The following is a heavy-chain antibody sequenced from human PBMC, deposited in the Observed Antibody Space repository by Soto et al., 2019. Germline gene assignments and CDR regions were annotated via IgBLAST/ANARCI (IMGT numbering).Heavy chain of an antibody. Sequence: QVQLVESGGGVVQPGRSLRLSCEASGITFSNYGMHWVRQAPGKGLEWVAVIPYHGSGKYYADSVKGRFTISRDNSNNMLYLQMNSMRAEDSAVYYCAKDRRGHRDDYNFGEYFHHWGQGTLVTVSS. V-gene: IGHV3-30*18. J-gene: IGHJ1*01. CDR3: AKDRRGHRDDYNFGEYFHH. D-gene: IGHD4-4*01. CDR2: IPYHGSGK. CDR1: GITFSNYG.